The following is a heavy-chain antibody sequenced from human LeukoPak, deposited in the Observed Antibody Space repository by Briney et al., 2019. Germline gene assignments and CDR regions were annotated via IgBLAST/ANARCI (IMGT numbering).Heavy chain of an antibody. D-gene: IGHD3-10*01. Sequence: ASVKVSCKASGGTFSSYAISWVRQAPGQGLEWMGGIFPIFGPANYAQKFQGRVTITADKSTSTAYMELSSLRSEDTAVYYCAKDSRTYFYGSGSFSLPKRPLGYFDHWGQGTLVTVSA. CDR3: AKDSRTYFYGSGSFSLPKRPLGYFDH. CDR2: IFPIFGPA. CDR1: GGTFSSYA. V-gene: IGHV1-69*06. J-gene: IGHJ4*02.